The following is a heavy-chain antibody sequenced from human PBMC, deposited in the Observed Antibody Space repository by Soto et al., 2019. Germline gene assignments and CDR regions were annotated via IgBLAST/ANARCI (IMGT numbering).Heavy chain of an antibody. Sequence: PSETLSLTCAVSGYSISSGYYWGWIRQPPGKGLEWIGSIYHSGSTYYNPSLKSRVTISVDTSKNQFSLKLSSVTAADTAVYYCAREIDGSSGYFIDYWGQGTLVTVSS. V-gene: IGHV4-38-2*02. J-gene: IGHJ4*02. CDR3: AREIDGSSGYFIDY. CDR1: GYSISSGYY. D-gene: IGHD3-22*01. CDR2: IYHSGST.